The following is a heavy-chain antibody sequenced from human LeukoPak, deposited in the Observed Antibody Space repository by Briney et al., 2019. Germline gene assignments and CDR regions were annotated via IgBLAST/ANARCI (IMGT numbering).Heavy chain of an antibody. Sequence: PSETLSLTCTVSGESISGFYWSWIRQPPGKGLEWVGYICCSGRTNYNPSLKSRVTISVDPSTHQFSLRLSSVTAADTAVYYCARGVVIAPQTFDYWGKGTLVTVSS. CDR2: ICCSGRT. V-gene: IGHV4-59*01. J-gene: IGHJ4*02. D-gene: IGHD2-21*01. CDR3: ARGVVIAPQTFDY. CDR1: GESISGFY.